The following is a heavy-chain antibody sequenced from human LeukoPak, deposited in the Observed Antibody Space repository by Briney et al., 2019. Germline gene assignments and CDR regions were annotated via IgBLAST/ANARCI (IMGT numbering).Heavy chain of an antibody. CDR2: INHSGST. V-gene: IGHV4-34*01. CDR3: ASVVRGVTTNYYYYYMDV. D-gene: IGHD3-10*01. J-gene: IGHJ6*03. CDR1: GGSFGGYY. Sequence: SETLSLTCAVYGGSFGGYYWSWIRQPPGKGLEWIGEINHSGSTNYNPSLKSRVTISVDTSKNQFSLKLSSVTAADTAVYYCASVVRGVTTNYYYYYMDVWGKGTTVTVSS.